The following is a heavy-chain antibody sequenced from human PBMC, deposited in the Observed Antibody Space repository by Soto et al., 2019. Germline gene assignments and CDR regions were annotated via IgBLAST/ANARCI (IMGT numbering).Heavy chain of an antibody. Sequence: QVHLVQSGAEVRKPGASVKVSCKASGYTFTSYDINWVRQATGQGLEWMGWMNPNSGNTAYAQKFQGRLTVTRNTSIGTAHLELCSLRSEDTAVYYCARERTRGFDPWGQGALVSVSS. CDR3: ARERTRGFDP. CDR1: GYTFTSYD. J-gene: IGHJ5*02. V-gene: IGHV1-8*01. CDR2: MNPNSGNT.